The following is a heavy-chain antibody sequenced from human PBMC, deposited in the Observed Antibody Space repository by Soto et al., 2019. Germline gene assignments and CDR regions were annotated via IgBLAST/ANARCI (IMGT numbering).Heavy chain of an antibody. V-gene: IGHV3-23*01. CDR2: ISGSGGST. CDR3: AKARAARPVYYGMDV. CDR1: GFTFSSYA. D-gene: IGHD6-6*01. J-gene: IGHJ6*02. Sequence: GGSLRLSCAASGFTFSSYAMSWVRQAPGKGLEWVSAISGSGGSTYYADSVKGRFTISRDNSKNTLYLQMNSLRAEDTAVYYCAKARAARPVYYGMDVWGQGTTVTVSS.